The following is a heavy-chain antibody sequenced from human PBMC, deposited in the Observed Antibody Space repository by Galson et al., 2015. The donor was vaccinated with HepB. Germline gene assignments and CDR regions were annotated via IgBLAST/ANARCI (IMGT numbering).Heavy chain of an antibody. CDR1: GGSFSGYY. V-gene: IGHV4-34*01. D-gene: IGHD6-19*01. Sequence: LSLTCAVYGGSFSGYYWSWIRQPPGKGLEWIGEINHSGSTNYNPSLKSRVTISVDTSKNQFSLKLSSVTAANTAVYYCARAGGSGWYGGGFDYWGQGTLVTVSS. CDR3: ARAGGSGWYGGGFDY. CDR2: INHSGST. J-gene: IGHJ4*02.